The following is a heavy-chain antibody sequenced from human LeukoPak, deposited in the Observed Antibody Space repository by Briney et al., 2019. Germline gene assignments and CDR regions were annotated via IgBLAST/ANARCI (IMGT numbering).Heavy chain of an antibody. CDR1: GYTFTSYG. J-gene: IGHJ6*03. D-gene: IGHD2-2*01. Sequence: ASVKVSCKASGYTFTSYGISWVRQAPGQGLEWMGWISAYNGNTNYAQKLQGRVTMTTDTSTSTAYMELRSLRSDDTAVYYCARAIVVVPAAIYPHFYMDVWGKGTTVTVSS. V-gene: IGHV1-18*01. CDR2: ISAYNGNT. CDR3: ARAIVVVPAAIYPHFYMDV.